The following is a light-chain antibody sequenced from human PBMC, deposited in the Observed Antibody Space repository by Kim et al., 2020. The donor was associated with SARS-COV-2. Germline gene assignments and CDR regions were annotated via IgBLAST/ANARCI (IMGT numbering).Light chain of an antibody. CDR1: SSNIGSNY. Sequence: QSVLTQPPSACGTPGQRVTISCSGSSSNIGSNYVYWYQQLPGTAPKLLIYRNNQRPSGVPDRFSGSKSGTSASLAISGLRSEDEADYYCAAWDDSLSGQWVFGGGTKLTVL. J-gene: IGLJ3*02. CDR2: RNN. V-gene: IGLV1-47*01. CDR3: AAWDDSLSGQWV.